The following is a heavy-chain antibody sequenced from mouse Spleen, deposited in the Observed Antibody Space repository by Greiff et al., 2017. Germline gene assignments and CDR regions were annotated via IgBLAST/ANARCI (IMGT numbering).Heavy chain of an antibody. CDR2: ISSGGSYT. V-gene: IGHV5-9-3*01. J-gene: IGHJ1*01. Sequence: EVHLVESGGGLVKPGGSLKLSCAASGFTFSSYAMSWVRQTPEKRLEWVATISSGGSYTYYPDSVKGRFTISRDNAKNTLYLQMSSLRSEDTAMYYCARHKGTTATDWYFDVWGAGTTVTVSS. CDR3: ARHKGTTATDWYFDV. CDR1: GFTFSSYA. D-gene: IGHD1-2*01.